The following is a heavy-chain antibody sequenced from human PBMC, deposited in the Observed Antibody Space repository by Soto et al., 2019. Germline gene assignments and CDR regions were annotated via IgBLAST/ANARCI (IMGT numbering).Heavy chain of an antibody. CDR1: GDSVSSNTAS. V-gene: IGHV6-1*01. Sequence: SQTLSLTCAIPGDSVSSNTASLNWIRQSPSRGLEWLGRTYFRSKWYNDYAVSVKSRIIINPDTSNNQFSLQLNSVTPEDTAVYFCAKGDNLGPKTGYAFDPWGQGIMVTVS. J-gene: IGHJ5*02. CDR2: TYFRSKWYN. CDR3: AKGDNLGPKTGYAFDP. D-gene: IGHD5-12*01.